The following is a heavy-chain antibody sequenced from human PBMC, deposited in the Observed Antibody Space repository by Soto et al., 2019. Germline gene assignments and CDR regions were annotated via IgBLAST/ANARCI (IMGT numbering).Heavy chain of an antibody. D-gene: IGHD1-7*01. CDR2: IYYSGST. Sequence: QVRLQESGPGLVKPSQTLSLTCTVSGGSISSGGYYWSWIRQHPGKGLEWIGYIYYSGSTYYNPSLKSRVAISVDTSKNQLYLKLSSVTAEDTAVYYCARVREDSKWNYGYAFDIWGHGTMVTVSS. J-gene: IGHJ3*02. CDR3: ARVREDSKWNYGYAFDI. V-gene: IGHV4-31*03. CDR1: GGSISSGGYY.